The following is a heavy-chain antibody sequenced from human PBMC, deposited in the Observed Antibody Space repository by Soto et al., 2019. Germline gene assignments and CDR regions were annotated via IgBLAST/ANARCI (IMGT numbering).Heavy chain of an antibody. V-gene: IGHV3-30-3*01. CDR2: ISYDGSNK. Sequence: PGGSLRLSCAASGFTFSSYAMHWVRQAPGKGLEWVAVISYDGSNKYYADSVKGRFTISRDNSKNTLYLQMNSLRAEDTAVYYCARDPMNRKNLMQPPYFDYWGQGTLVTVSS. CDR3: ARDPMNRKNLMQPPYFDY. CDR1: GFTFSSYA. J-gene: IGHJ4*02.